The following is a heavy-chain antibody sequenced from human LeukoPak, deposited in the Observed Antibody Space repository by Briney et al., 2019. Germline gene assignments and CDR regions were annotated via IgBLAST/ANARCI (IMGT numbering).Heavy chain of an antibody. J-gene: IGHJ3*02. V-gene: IGHV4-34*01. Sequence: SETLSLTCAVYGESFSDYYWSWIRQPPGKGLEWIGEINHSGSTNYNPSLKSRVTISVDTSKNQFSLKLSSVTAADTAVYYCARRGHYYGSGSYYTLDAFDIWGQGTMVTVSS. CDR2: INHSGST. D-gene: IGHD3-10*01. CDR3: ARRGHYYGSGSYYTLDAFDI. CDR1: GESFSDYY.